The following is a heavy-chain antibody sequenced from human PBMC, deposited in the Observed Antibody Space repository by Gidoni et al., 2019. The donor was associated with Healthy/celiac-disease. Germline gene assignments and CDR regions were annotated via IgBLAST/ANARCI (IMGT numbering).Heavy chain of an antibody. CDR3: AREYIEGYCGGDCYSAWFDP. V-gene: IGHV1-69*01. CDR2: ILPIFGTA. J-gene: IGHJ5*02. D-gene: IGHD2-21*02. CDR1: GGTFSSYA. Sequence: QVQLVQSGAEVKKPGSSVRVSCKSSGGTFSSYAICWVRQAPGQGLGWMGGILPIFGTANYAQKFQGRVTITADEYTSTDYMELSSMRSEDTTVYYCAREYIEGYCGGDCYSAWFDPWGQGTLVTVSS.